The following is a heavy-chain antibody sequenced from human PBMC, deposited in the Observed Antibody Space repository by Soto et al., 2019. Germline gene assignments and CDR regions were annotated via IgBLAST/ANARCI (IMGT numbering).Heavy chain of an antibody. CDR2: ISYSGTT. V-gene: IGHV4-39*01. Sequence: SETLSLTCNVSGGSISSSGYHWGWIRQPPGKGLEWIGSISYSGTTYYNPSLKSRVTISVDTSKNHFSLNLSSVTAADTAVYYCASNGRGYYYYYYGMDVWGQGTTVTVSS. CDR1: GGSISSSGYH. D-gene: IGHD1-26*01. J-gene: IGHJ6*02. CDR3: ASNGRGYYYYYYGMDV.